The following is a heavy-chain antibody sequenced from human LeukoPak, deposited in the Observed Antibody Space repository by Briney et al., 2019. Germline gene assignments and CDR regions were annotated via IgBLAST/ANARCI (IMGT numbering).Heavy chain of an antibody. D-gene: IGHD3-22*01. CDR2: IYPGDSDT. CDR3: ARRNDSSGYYED. V-gene: IGHV5-51*01. CDR1: GSSFTIYW. J-gene: IGHJ4*02. Sequence: GESLQISCKGSGSSFTIYWIGWVRQMPGKGLEWMGIIYPGDSDTRYSPSFQGQVTISADKSISTAYLQWSSLKASDTAMYYCARRNDSSGYYEDWGQGTLVTVSS.